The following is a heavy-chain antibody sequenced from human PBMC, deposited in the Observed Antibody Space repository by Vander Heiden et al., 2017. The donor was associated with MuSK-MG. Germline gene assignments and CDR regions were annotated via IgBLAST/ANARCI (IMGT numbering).Heavy chain of an antibody. D-gene: IGHD4-17*01. Sequence: QLQLQESGPALVKPSETLSLTCRVSAGSVSSGIYCWGVIRQPPGKGLEWLGSICSSGTTHYNPSRKSRVTISVDTSKNQFSLKLTSVTADEKAVYYCGRDDHGKGDYYFYGMDVWGQGGTVTIS. CDR3: GRDDHGKGDYYFYGMDV. J-gene: IGHJ6*01. CDR2: ICSSGTT. CDR1: AGSVSSGIYC. V-gene: IGHV4-39*07.